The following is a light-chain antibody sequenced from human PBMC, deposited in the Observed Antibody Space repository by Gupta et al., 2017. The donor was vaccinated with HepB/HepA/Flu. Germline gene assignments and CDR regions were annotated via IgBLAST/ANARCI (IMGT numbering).Light chain of an antibody. V-gene: IGKV3-15*01. CDR1: QNIDSN. CDR3: QYYTYWPPWT. Sequence: IVMPQSPATHSVSPGRRATLSCMASQNIDSNLAWYQQRPDHPPSLLIFHASFMAAGTPSRFSGTGSGTEFALTISSPQSVDSAVYYYQYYTYWPPWTFGQGTKVEIK. J-gene: IGKJ1*01. CDR2: HAS.